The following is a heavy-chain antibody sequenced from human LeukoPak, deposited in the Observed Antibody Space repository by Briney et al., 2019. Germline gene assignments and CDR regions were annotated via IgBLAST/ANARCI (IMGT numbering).Heavy chain of an antibody. D-gene: IGHD2-15*01. CDR3: ARDHLGYCSGGSCPTGFDY. Sequence: SQTLSLTCTVSGGSISSGGYYWGWIRQPPGKGLEWIGSIYYSGSTYYNPSLKSRVTISVDTSKNQFSLKLSSVTAADTAVYYCARDHLGYCSGGSCPTGFDYWGQGTLVTVSS. J-gene: IGHJ4*02. V-gene: IGHV4-39*07. CDR1: GGSISSGGYY. CDR2: IYYSGST.